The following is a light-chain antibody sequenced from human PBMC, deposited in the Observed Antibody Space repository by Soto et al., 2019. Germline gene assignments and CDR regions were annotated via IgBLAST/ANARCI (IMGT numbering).Light chain of an antibody. CDR3: SSYTSSRVV. CDR2: EVS. V-gene: IGLV2-18*02. J-gene: IGLJ2*01. Sequence: QSALTQPPSVSGSPGQSVTISCTGSSSDVGSYNRVSWYQQPPGTAPKLMIYEVSNRPSGVPDRFSGSKSGNTASLTISGLEAEDEYDYYCSSYTSSRVVFGAGTKVTVL. CDR1: SSDVGSYNR.